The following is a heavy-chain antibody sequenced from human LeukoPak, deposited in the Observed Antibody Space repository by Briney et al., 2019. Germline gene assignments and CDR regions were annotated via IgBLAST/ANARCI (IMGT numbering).Heavy chain of an antibody. CDR1: GGSISSSRFY. V-gene: IGHV4-39*01. CDR3: ARHDYDFWSGLFDF. J-gene: IGHJ4*02. Sequence: SETLSLTCAVSGGSISSSRFYWVWIRQPPGKGLEWIGSLYSGNTYYNPSLNSRVTISIDTSQNQFSLKLTSVTAADTTVYHCARHDYDFWSGLFDFWGQGTLVTVSS. CDR2: LYSGNT. D-gene: IGHD3-3*01.